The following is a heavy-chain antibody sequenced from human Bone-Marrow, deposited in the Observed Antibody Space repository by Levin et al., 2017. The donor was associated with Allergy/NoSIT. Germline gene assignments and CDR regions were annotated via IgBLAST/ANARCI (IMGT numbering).Heavy chain of an antibody. V-gene: IGHV3-33*01. CDR3: ARDRPESGAFRDWFDY. CDR2: IWYDGSQK. D-gene: IGHD2-15*01. J-gene: IGHJ4*02. Sequence: GESLKISCAASGFYFSSYGMHWVRQAPGKGLEWVAVIWYDGSQKDHADSVKGRFTISRDNSKNTLYLQMNSLRAEDTAVYYCARDRPESGAFRDWFDYWGQGTLVTVSS. CDR1: GFYFSSYG.